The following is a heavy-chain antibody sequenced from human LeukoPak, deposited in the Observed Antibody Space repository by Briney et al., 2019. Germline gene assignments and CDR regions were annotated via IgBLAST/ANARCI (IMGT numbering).Heavy chain of an antibody. J-gene: IGHJ4*02. CDR3: ARGKDTAMVSFDY. CDR1: GYSISSGYY. V-gene: IGHV4-38-2*01. Sequence: SETLSLTCAVSGYSISSGYYWGWIRQPPGKGLEWIGSIYHSGSTYYNPSLKSRVTISVDTSKNQFSLKLSSVTAADTAVYYCARGKDTAMVSFDYWGQGTLVTVSS. CDR2: IYHSGST. D-gene: IGHD5-18*01.